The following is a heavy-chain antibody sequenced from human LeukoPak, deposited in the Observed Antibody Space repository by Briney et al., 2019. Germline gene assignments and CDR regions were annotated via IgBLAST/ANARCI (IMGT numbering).Heavy chain of an antibody. Sequence: SQTLSLTCTVSGGSISSGNYYWSWIRQPAGKGLEWIGEINHSGSTNYNPSLKSRVTISVDTSKNQFSLKLSSVTAADTAVYYCARGYCTNGVCYNGSRAFDIWGQGTMVTVSS. D-gene: IGHD2-8*01. J-gene: IGHJ3*02. CDR3: ARGYCTNGVCYNGSRAFDI. V-gene: IGHV4-61*09. CDR2: INHSGST. CDR1: GGSISSGNYY.